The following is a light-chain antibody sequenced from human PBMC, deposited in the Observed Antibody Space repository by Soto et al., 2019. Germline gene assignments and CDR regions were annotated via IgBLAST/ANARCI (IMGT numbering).Light chain of an antibody. Sequence: QLVLTQSSSASGSLGSSVKLTCTLSSGHSSFIIAWHQQQPGKAPRYLMELEGDGSYKKGSGVPDRFSGSSSGADRYLTISDLQFEDEADYYCETWDSNTWVFGGGTKVTVL. CDR3: ETWDSNTWV. CDR1: SGHSSFI. CDR2: LEGDGSY. J-gene: IGLJ3*02. V-gene: IGLV4-60*02.